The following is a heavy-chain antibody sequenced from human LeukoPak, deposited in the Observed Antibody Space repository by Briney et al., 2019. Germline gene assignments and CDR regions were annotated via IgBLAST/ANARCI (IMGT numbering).Heavy chain of an antibody. J-gene: IGHJ4*02. CDR3: ARGRRRLDILTGYPYSYFDY. V-gene: IGHV4-34*01. CDR1: GGSFSGYY. Sequence: SETLSLTCAVYGGSFSGYYWGWIRQPPGKGLEWIGEINHSGSTNYNPSLKSRVTISVDTSKNQFSLKLSSVTAADTAVYYCARGRRRLDILTGYPYSYFDYWGQGTLVTVSS. CDR2: INHSGST. D-gene: IGHD3-9*01.